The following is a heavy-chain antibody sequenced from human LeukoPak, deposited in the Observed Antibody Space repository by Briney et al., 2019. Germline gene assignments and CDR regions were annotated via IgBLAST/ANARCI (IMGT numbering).Heavy chain of an antibody. D-gene: IGHD1-7*01. CDR3: ARGWNYFGWFDP. Sequence: GASVKVSCKASGYTFTGYYMHWVRQAPGQGLEWMGWINPNSGGTNYAQKFQGRVTMTRDTSISTAYMELRSLRSDDTAVYYCARGWNYFGWFDPWGQGTLVTVSS. CDR1: GYTFTGYY. V-gene: IGHV1-2*02. CDR2: INPNSGGT. J-gene: IGHJ5*02.